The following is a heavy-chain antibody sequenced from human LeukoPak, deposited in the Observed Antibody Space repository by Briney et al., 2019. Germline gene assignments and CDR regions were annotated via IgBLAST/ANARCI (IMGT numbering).Heavy chain of an antibody. Sequence: GGSLRLSCAASGFTFSSYAMSWVRQAPGKGLEWVSAISGSGGSTYYADSVKGRFTISRDNSKNTLYLQMNSLRAENTAVYYCAKDINPYYDFWSGYFRPPPYYYGMDVWGQGTTVTVSS. D-gene: IGHD3-3*01. CDR1: GFTFSSYA. J-gene: IGHJ6*02. V-gene: IGHV3-23*01. CDR3: AKDINPYYDFWSGYFRPPPYYYGMDV. CDR2: ISGSGGST.